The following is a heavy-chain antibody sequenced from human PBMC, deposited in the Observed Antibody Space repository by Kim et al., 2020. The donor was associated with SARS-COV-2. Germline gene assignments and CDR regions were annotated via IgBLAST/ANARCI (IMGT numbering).Heavy chain of an antibody. CDR2: ISSSSSYI. D-gene: IGHD3-3*01. CDR1: GFTFSSYS. Sequence: GGSLRLSCAASGFTFSSYSMNWVRQAPGKGLEWVSSISSSSSYIYYADSVKGRFTISRDNAKNSLYLQMNSLRAEDTAVYYCARVVGIRGFLEWQYFDYWGQGTLVTVSS. V-gene: IGHV3-21*01. J-gene: IGHJ4*02. CDR3: ARVVGIRGFLEWQYFDY.